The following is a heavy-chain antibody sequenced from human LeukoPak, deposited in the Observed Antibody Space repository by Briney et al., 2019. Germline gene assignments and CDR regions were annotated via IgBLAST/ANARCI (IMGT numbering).Heavy chain of an antibody. CDR1: GGSIRSYY. CDR3: ARDGTAGYDTDAFDI. J-gene: IGHJ3*02. CDR2: IYYSGST. D-gene: IGHD1-1*01. Sequence: PSETLSLTCTVSGGSIRSYYWSWIRQTPGKGLEWIGYIYYSGSTNYNPSLKSRVTISVDTSKNQFSLKLSSVTAADTAVYYCARDGTAGYDTDAFDIWGQGTMVTVSS. V-gene: IGHV4-59*01.